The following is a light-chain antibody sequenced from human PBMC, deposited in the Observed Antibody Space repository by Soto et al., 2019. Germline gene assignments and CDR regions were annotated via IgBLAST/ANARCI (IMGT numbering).Light chain of an antibody. CDR2: DAS. CDR1: QSVGSY. J-gene: IGKJ1*01. CDR3: QQRSNWPWT. V-gene: IGKV3-11*01. Sequence: EIVLTQSPSTLSLSPGERATLSCRASQSVGSYLTWYQQKPGQAPRLLIYDASNRATGIPARFSGSESGTDFTLTISSLEPEDFAVYYCQQRSNWPWTFGQGTKVDIK.